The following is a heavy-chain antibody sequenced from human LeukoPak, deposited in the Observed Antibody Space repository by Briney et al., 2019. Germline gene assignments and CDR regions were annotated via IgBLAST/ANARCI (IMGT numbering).Heavy chain of an antibody. V-gene: IGHV4-61*03. J-gene: IGHJ4*02. CDR2: IYYSGRT. Sequence: SETLSLTCTVPGXSVRSGSYYWNWIRQPPDKGLELIWYIYYSGRTDYNPSLKSRVTISVDTSKNLFSVKLSSVTAADTAVYYCARARDIVVSSSIYYFDYWGQGTLVTVSS. D-gene: IGHD2-2*01. CDR1: GXSVRSGSYY. CDR3: ARARDIVVSSSIYYFDY.